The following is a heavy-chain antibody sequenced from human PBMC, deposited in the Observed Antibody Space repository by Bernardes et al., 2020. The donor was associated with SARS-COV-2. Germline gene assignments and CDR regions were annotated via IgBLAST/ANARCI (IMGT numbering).Heavy chain of an antibody. D-gene: IGHD4-17*01. CDR1: GGSISNSRYC. CDR2: IYYSGST. V-gene: IGHV4-39*01. CDR3: ARPWGYGDPFDAFDI. J-gene: IGHJ3*02. Sequence: SETLSLTCTVSGGSISNSRYCWGWIRQPPGKGLEWIGSIYYSGSTYYNPSLKSRVTISVDTSKNQFSLKLSSVTAADTAVYYCARPWGYGDPFDAFDIWGQGTMVTVSS.